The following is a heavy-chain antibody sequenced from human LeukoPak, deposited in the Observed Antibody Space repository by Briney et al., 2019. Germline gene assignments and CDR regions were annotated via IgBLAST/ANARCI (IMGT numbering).Heavy chain of an antibody. D-gene: IGHD4-11*01. Sequence: ASVKVSCKTSGYTFTSFDINWVRQATGQGLEWMGWMNPNSGNAGNAQRFQGRVTITWNTSKSTAYMELSSLRSEDTAVYYCARVGYSNSYDYWGQGTLVTVSS. CDR2: MNPNSGNA. CDR3: ARVGYSNSYDY. V-gene: IGHV1-8*03. J-gene: IGHJ4*02. CDR1: GYTFTSFD.